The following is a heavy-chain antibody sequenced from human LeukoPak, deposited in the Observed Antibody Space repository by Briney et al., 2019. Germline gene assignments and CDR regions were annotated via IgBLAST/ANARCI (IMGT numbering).Heavy chain of an antibody. CDR3: ARGRPRYCSSTSCYALLIGNWFDP. D-gene: IGHD2-2*01. V-gene: IGHV4-34*01. CDR2: INHSGST. CDR1: GGSFSGYY. Sequence: SETLSLTCAVYGGSFSGYYWSWIRQPPGKGLEWIGEINHSGSTNYNPSLKSRVTISVDTSKNQFSLKLSSVTAADTAVYYCARGRPRYCSSTSCYALLIGNWFDPWGQGTLVTVSS. J-gene: IGHJ5*02.